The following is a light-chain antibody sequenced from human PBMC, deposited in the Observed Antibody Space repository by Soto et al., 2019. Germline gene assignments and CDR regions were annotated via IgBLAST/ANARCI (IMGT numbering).Light chain of an antibody. CDR3: QQYNTWPYT. CDR2: GAS. Sequence: EIVMTQSPATLSVSPGERDTLSCRASQSVSSNLAWYQQKPGQAPRLLIYGASTRATGIPARFSGSGSGTEFTLTISSRQSEDFAVYYCQQYNTWPYTFGQGTKLEIK. J-gene: IGKJ2*01. V-gene: IGKV3-15*01. CDR1: QSVSSN.